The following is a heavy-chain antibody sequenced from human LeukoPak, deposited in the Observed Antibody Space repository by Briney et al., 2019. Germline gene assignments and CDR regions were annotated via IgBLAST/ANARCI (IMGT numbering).Heavy chain of an antibody. CDR3: ASEVVVVTAYAGWYDP. Sequence: ASVKVSCKASGYTFTSYGISWVRQAPGQGLEWMGWISAYNGNTNYAQKLQGRVTMTTDTSTSTAYMELRSLRSDDTAVYYCASEVVVVTAYAGWYDPWGQGTLVTVSS. CDR1: GYTFTSYG. CDR2: ISAYNGNT. D-gene: IGHD2-21*02. V-gene: IGHV1-18*01. J-gene: IGHJ5*02.